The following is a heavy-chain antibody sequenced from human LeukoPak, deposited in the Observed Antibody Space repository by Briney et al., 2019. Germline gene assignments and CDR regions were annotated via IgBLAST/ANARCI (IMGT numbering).Heavy chain of an antibody. Sequence: PGGSLTLSCVASGFTFTPYWMHWLRQAPGKGLVWVSRINGDGSNSNYPDLEKRRFTISRAYAKNTLYLQMNALSAEDAPLYHCARTSRTSHFDFWGQGTLVTVSS. V-gene: IGHV3-74*01. CDR2: INGDGSNS. CDR1: GFTFTPYW. D-gene: IGHD3-16*01. CDR3: ARTSRTSHFDF. J-gene: IGHJ4*02.